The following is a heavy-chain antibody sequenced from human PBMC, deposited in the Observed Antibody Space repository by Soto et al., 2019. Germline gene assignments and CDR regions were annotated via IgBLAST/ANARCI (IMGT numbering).Heavy chain of an antibody. D-gene: IGHD3-22*01. CDR2: LDHEDGET. CDR3: ATVLRYYYDSRPAENAFDI. V-gene: IGHV1-24*01. CDR1: RYTHTELS. Sequence: GASVQVPCKDFRYTHTELSMQWLRQSPEKELVWLGGLDHEDGETTYAHKFQGRVTTTEDISTDTAYMERSSLRSEDTAVYYLATVLRYYYDSRPAENAFDIWGQGTMVTVSS. J-gene: IGHJ3*02.